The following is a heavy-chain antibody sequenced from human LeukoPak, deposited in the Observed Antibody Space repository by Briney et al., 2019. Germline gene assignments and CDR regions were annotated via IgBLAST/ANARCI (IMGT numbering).Heavy chain of an antibody. Sequence: GGSLRLSCAASGFTFSSYAMSWVRQAPGKGLEWVSSISSSSSYIYYADSVKGRFTISRDNAKNSLYLQMNSLRAEDTAVYYCARVDVYGDYPDYWGQGTLVTVSS. D-gene: IGHD4-17*01. J-gene: IGHJ4*02. CDR3: ARVDVYGDYPDY. V-gene: IGHV3-21*01. CDR1: GFTFSSYA. CDR2: ISSSSSYI.